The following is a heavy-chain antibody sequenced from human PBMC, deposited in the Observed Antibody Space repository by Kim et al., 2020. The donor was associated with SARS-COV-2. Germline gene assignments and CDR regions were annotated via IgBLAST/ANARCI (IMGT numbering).Heavy chain of an antibody. CDR1: GFTFSDYY. CDR2: ISSSSSYT. J-gene: IGHJ5*02. CDR3: ARAITMVRGSCWFDP. V-gene: IGHV3-11*06. D-gene: IGHD3-10*01. Sequence: GGSLRLSCAASGFTFSDYYMSWIRQAPGKGLEWVSYISSSSSYTNYADSVKGRFTISRDNAKNSLYLQMNSLRAEDTAVYYCARAITMVRGSCWFDPWGQGTLVTVSS.